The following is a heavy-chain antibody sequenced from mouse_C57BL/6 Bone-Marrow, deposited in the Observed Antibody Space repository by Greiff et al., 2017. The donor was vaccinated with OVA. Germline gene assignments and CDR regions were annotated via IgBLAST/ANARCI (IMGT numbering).Heavy chain of an antibody. CDR1: GFTFSSYT. D-gene: IGHD1-1*01. J-gene: IGHJ3*01. Sequence: EVKLMESGGGLVKPGGSLKLSCAASGFTFSSYTMSWVRQTPEKRLEWVATISGGGGNTYYPDSVKGRFTISRDNGKNTLYLQMSSLRSEDTALYYCARQGYYYGSSPFAYWGQGTLVTVSA. CDR2: ISGGGGNT. V-gene: IGHV5-9*01. CDR3: ARQGYYYGSSPFAY.